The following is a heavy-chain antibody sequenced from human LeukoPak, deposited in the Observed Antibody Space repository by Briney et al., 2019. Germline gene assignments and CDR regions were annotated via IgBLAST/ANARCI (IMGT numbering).Heavy chain of an antibody. J-gene: IGHJ5*02. Sequence: GTSLRLSCAASGFTFSSHGTHWVRQAPGKGLEWVSGIWYDGRNSYYADPVKGRFTISRDNSNNTLYLQMNSLRAEDTAVYYCARDVHGSGKNWFDPWGQGTLVIVSS. CDR3: ARDVHGSGKNWFDP. CDR2: IWYDGRNS. CDR1: GFTFSSHG. D-gene: IGHD3-10*01. V-gene: IGHV3-33*01.